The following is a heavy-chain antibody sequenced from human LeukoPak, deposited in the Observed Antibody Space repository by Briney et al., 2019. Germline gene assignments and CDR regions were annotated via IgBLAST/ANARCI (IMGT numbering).Heavy chain of an antibody. V-gene: IGHV4-59*01. CDR3: ARGESGYSYGYVDY. J-gene: IGHJ4*02. D-gene: IGHD5-18*01. CDR2: IYYSGST. CDR1: AGSIRSYY. Sequence: SETLSLTCTVSAGSIRSYYWSWIRQPPGKGLEWIGYIYYSGSTNYNPSLKSRVTISVDTSKNQFSLKLSSVTAADTAVYYCARGESGYSYGYVDYWGQGTLVTVSS.